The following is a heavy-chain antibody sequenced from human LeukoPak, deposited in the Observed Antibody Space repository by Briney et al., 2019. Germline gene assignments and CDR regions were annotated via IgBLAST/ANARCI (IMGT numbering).Heavy chain of an antibody. V-gene: IGHV1-2*02. CDR2: IKPNSGGT. J-gene: IGHJ6*03. CDR3: ARDLAGDTAMVFYYYYYYYMDV. CDR1: GYTFTGYY. Sequence: GGSVSVSCTASGYTFTGYYMHWVPQAPGQGLEWMGWIKPNSGGTNYAQKFQGRVTMTRDTSNSTAYMELSRLRADDTAVYYCARDLAGDTAMVFYYYYYYYMDVWGKGTTVTISS. D-gene: IGHD5-18*01.